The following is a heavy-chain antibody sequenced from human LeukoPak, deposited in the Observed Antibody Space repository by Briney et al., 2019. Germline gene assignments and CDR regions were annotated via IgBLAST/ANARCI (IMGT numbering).Heavy chain of an antibody. CDR3: ARSYDSSEVPETFDY. CDR2: IYTSGST. D-gene: IGHD3-22*01. V-gene: IGHV4-4*07. J-gene: IGHJ4*02. Sequence: PSETLSLTCTVSGGSISSYYWSWIRQPAGKGPEWIGRIYTSGSTNYNPSLKSRVTMSVDTSKNQFSLKLSSVTAADTAVYYCARSYDSSEVPETFDYWGQGTLVTVSS. CDR1: GGSISSYY.